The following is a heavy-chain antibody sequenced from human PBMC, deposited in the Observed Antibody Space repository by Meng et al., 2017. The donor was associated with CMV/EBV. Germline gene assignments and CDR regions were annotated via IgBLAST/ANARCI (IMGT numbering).Heavy chain of an antibody. CDR3: ASSLTYPDY. D-gene: IGHD2-15*01. Sequence: QLQTCGAGLLEPSETLSLTCAVYGGSFSGYYWSWIRQPPGKGLEWIGEINHSGSTNYNPSLKSRVTISVDTSKNQFSLKLSSVTAADTAVYYCASSLTYPDYWGQGTLVTVSS. V-gene: IGHV4-34*01. CDR2: INHSGST. J-gene: IGHJ4*02. CDR1: GGSFSGYY.